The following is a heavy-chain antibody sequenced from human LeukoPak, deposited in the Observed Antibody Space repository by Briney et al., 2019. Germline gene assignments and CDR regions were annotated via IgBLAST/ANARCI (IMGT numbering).Heavy chain of an antibody. CDR1: GFSFDTYA. CDR2: ISGDGGST. J-gene: IGHJ4*02. V-gene: IGHV3-23*01. Sequence: GGSLRLSCAASGFSFDTYAMTWVRQAPGKGLEWVGGISGDGGSTYYAVSVKGRFTISRDNSKNTLYLQMNGLRPEHTAVYYCTLGSLYSSNWYGDYWGQGILVTVSS. CDR3: TLGSLYSSNWYGDY. D-gene: IGHD6-13*01.